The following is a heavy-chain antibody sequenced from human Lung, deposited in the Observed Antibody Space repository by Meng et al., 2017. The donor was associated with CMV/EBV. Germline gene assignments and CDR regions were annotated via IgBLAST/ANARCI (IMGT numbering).Heavy chain of an antibody. CDR1: GFTFSSYA. CDR2: ISGSGGST. J-gene: IGHJ4*02. Sequence: GGSXRLXCAASGFTFSSYAMSWVRQAPGKGLEWVSAISGSGGSTYYADSVKGRFTISRDNSKNTLYLQMNSLRAEDTAVYYCAKDRPMYYDFWSGLDYWCQGTLVTVSS. V-gene: IGHV3-23*01. D-gene: IGHD3-3*01. CDR3: AKDRPMYYDFWSGLDY.